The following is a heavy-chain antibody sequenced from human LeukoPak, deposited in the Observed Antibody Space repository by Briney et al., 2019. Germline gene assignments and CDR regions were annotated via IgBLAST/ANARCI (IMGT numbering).Heavy chain of an antibody. V-gene: IGHV1-2*02. CDR3: ARDLDYYDSSGYGSHAFDI. Sequence: VASVKVSCKASGYTFTAYYMHWVRQAPGQGLEWMGWINPNSGGTNYAQKFQGRVTTTRDTSISTAYMELSRLRSDDTAVYYCARDLDYYDSSGYGSHAFDIWGQGTMVTVSS. CDR1: GYTFTAYY. CDR2: INPNSGGT. J-gene: IGHJ3*02. D-gene: IGHD3-22*01.